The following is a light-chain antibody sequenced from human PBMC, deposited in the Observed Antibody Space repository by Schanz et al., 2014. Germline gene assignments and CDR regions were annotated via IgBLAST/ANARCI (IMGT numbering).Light chain of an antibody. V-gene: IGLV2-14*01. CDR1: SSDVGGYNY. CDR3: CSYAGSYTWV. CDR2: DVS. Sequence: QSALTQPASVSGSPGQSITISCTGTSSDVGGYNYVSWYQQHPGKAPKLMIYDVSNRPSGVSNRFSGSKSGSTASLTISGLQTEDEADYYCCSYAGSYTWVFGGGTKLTVL. J-gene: IGLJ3*02.